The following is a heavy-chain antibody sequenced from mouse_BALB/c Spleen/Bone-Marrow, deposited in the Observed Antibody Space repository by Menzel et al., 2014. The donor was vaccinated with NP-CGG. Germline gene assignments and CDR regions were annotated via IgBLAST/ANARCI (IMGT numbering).Heavy chain of an antibody. V-gene: IGHV5-6-3*01. CDR3: ARGNYGNYVDYFDY. Sequence: EVKLMESGGGLVQPGGSLKLSCAASGFTFSSYGMSWVRQTPDKRLELVASINSNGGSTYYPDSVKGRFTISRDNAKNTLSLQMSGLKSEDTAMYYCARGNYGNYVDYFDYWGQGTTLTVSS. CDR1: GFTFSSYG. J-gene: IGHJ2*01. D-gene: IGHD2-1*01. CDR2: INSNGGST.